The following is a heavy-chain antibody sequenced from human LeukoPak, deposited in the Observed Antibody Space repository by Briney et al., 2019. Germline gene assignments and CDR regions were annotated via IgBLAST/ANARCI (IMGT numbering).Heavy chain of an antibody. Sequence: GGSLRLSCAASGFTFSSYSMNWVRQAPGKGLEWVSSISSSSSYIYYADSVKGRFTISRDDAKNSLYLQMNSLGAEDTAVYYCAREDYGDTNQYYFDYWGQGTLVTVSS. V-gene: IGHV3-21*01. CDR1: GFTFSSYS. CDR2: ISSSSSYI. CDR3: AREDYGDTNQYYFDY. J-gene: IGHJ4*02. D-gene: IGHD4-17*01.